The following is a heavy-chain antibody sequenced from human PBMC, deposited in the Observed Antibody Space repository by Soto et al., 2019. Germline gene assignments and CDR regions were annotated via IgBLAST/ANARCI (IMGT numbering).Heavy chain of an antibody. Sequence: ASVKVSCKASGYMFTNYGISWVRQAPGQGLHWMGWISAHNGNTNYAYNLRGRVTMTIDTSTSTAYMELRSLRYDDTGMYYCAIFPRSDPLGYYYYGMDVWGQGTTVTVSS. CDR2: ISAHNGNT. D-gene: IGHD7-27*01. CDR3: AIFPRSDPLGYYYYGMDV. J-gene: IGHJ6*02. CDR1: GYMFTNYG. V-gene: IGHV1-18*04.